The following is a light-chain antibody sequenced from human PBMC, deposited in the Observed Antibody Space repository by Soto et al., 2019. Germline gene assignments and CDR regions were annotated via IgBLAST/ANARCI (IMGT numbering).Light chain of an antibody. Sequence: TVLTQSPGTLSLSPGERATLSCRASQNVTSNLLVWYQQPPGQAPRLLLYGASSRATGIPARVSGSGSGTDFTLNISRLEPDDFEVYYCQKYESCWTFGQGTKVEIK. CDR3: QKYESCWT. V-gene: IGKV3-20*01. CDR1: QNVTSNL. CDR2: GAS. J-gene: IGKJ1*01.